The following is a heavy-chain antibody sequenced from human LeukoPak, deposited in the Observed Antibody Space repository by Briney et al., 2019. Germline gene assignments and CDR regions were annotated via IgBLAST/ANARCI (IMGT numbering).Heavy chain of an antibody. D-gene: IGHD5-18*01. CDR3: ARDSGYSYGSFDS. CDR1: GFTVSSSY. J-gene: IGHJ4*02. V-gene: IGHV3-66*01. CDR2: VYTGGTA. Sequence: GGSLRLSCAASGFTVSSSYMNWVRQAPGKGLEWVSVVYTGGTAYFADSVKGRFTISRDNSENTLYLHMKSLRAEDTAVYYCARDSGYSYGSFDSWGQGTLVTVSS.